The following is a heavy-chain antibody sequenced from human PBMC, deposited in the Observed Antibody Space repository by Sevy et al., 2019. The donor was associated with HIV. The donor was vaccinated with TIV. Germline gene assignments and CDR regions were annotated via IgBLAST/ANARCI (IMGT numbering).Heavy chain of an antibody. CDR2: IKPDGRDK. V-gene: IGHV3-7*01. D-gene: IGHD1-26*01. CDR1: GFSFSAYW. Sequence: GESLKISCAASGFSFSAYWMNWVRQAPGKGLEWVANIKPDGRDKHYVDSAEGRFTISRDNAKNSLYLQMNSLRVEDTAMYYCAHETFGRFDSWAQGTLVTVSS. CDR3: AHETFGRFDS. J-gene: IGHJ4*02.